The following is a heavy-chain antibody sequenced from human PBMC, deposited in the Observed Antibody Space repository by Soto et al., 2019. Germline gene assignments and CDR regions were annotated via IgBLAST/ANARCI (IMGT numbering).Heavy chain of an antibody. V-gene: IGHV4-30-4*01. CDR2: IYYSGST. J-gene: IGHJ5*02. CDR3: ARAVDSITIFGVPQGWFDP. Sequence: SETLSPTCTVSGGSISSGDYYWSWIRQPPGKGLEWIGYIYYSGSTYYNPSLKSRVTISVDTSKNQFSLKLSSVTAADTAVYYCARAVDSITIFGVPQGWFDPWGQGTLVTVSS. CDR1: GGSISSGDYY. D-gene: IGHD3-3*01.